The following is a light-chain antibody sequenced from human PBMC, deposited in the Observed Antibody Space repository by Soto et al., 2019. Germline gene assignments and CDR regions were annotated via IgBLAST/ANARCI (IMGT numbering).Light chain of an antibody. J-gene: IGKJ1*01. Sequence: GERATLSCRASQSVSNNYLAWYQQKPGQAPRLLIYGASNRATGIPDRFSGSGSGTDFTLTISRLEPEDFAVYYCQQYGSSGTFGQGTKVDIK. CDR3: QQYGSSGT. V-gene: IGKV3-20*01. CDR2: GAS. CDR1: QSVSNNY.